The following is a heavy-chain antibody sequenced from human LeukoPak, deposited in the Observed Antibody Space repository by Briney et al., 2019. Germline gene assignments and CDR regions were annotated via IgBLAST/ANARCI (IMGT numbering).Heavy chain of an antibody. Sequence: PGGSLRLSCAASGFTLSTYWMHWVRQAPGKGLEWVALISYDGSNKYYADSVKGRFTISRDNSKSTLYLQMNSLRAEDTAVYYCAKEGPQAVGATTAFDYWGQGTLVTVSS. V-gene: IGHV3-30*18. CDR2: ISYDGSNK. CDR1: GFTLSTYW. CDR3: AKEGPQAVGATTAFDY. D-gene: IGHD1-26*01. J-gene: IGHJ4*02.